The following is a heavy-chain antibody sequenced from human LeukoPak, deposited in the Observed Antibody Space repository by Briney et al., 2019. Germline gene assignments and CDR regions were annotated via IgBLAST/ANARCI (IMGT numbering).Heavy chain of an antibody. J-gene: IGHJ4*02. CDR1: GGSISSYY. CDR3: ARDYGSGSYPPDY. D-gene: IGHD1-26*01. V-gene: IGHV4-59*12. Sequence: SETLSLTCTVSGGSISSYYWSWIRQPPGKGLEWIGYIYYSGSTNYNPSLKSRITISVDTSKNQFSLKLSSVTAADTAVYYCARDYGSGSYPPDYWGQGTLVTVSS. CDR2: IYYSGST.